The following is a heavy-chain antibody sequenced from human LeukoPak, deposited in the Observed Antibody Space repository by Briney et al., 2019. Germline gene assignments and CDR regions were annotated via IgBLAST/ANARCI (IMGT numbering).Heavy chain of an antibody. Sequence: GGSLRLSCAASGFTVSNNYMSWVRQAPGKGLEWVSVIYTGGSTDYADSVKGRFTISRDNSKNTLYLQMNSLRAEDTAVYYCAKRYGDPFGFDYWGQGTLVTVSS. J-gene: IGHJ4*02. CDR1: GFTVSNNY. CDR3: AKRYGDPFGFDY. D-gene: IGHD4-17*01. V-gene: IGHV3-53*01. CDR2: IYTGGST.